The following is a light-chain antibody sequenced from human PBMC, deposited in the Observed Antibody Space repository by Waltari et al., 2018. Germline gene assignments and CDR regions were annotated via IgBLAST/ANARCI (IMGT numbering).Light chain of an antibody. Sequence: QSVLTQPPSASGTPGPRVTIPCSGRSSNIGSHVVHWYQQVPGTTPKLLIYRNDQRPSGFPDRFSGSKSGTSASLAISGLRPEDEAEYYCASWDDSLNGRWEFGGGTKVTVL. CDR2: RND. CDR1: SSNIGSHV. CDR3: ASWDDSLNGRWE. V-gene: IGLV1-44*01. J-gene: IGLJ3*02.